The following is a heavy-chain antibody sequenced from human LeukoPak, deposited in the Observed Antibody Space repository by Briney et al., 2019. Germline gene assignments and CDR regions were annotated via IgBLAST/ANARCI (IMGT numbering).Heavy chain of an antibody. V-gene: IGHV3-21*04. CDR2: ISSSSSYI. CDR3: AKDRLGVAAAGDY. D-gene: IGHD6-13*01. J-gene: IGHJ4*02. Sequence: GGSLRLSCAASGFTFSSYSMNWVRQAPGKGLEWVSSISSSSSYIYYADSVKGRFTISRDNAKNTLYLQMNSLRAEDTAVYYCAKDRLGVAAAGDYWGQGTLVTVSS. CDR1: GFTFSSYS.